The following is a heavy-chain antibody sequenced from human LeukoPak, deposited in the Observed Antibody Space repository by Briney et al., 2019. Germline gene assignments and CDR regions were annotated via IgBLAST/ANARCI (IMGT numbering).Heavy chain of an antibody. D-gene: IGHD3-10*01. CDR1: GGSISSYY. Sequence: SETLSLTCTVSGGSISSYYWSWIRQPPGKGLEWIGEINHSGSTNYNPSLKSRVTISVDTSKNQFSLKLSSVTAADTAVYYCARGQTTMVRGVYPYWGQGTLVTVSS. V-gene: IGHV4-34*01. J-gene: IGHJ4*02. CDR3: ARGQTTMVRGVYPY. CDR2: INHSGST.